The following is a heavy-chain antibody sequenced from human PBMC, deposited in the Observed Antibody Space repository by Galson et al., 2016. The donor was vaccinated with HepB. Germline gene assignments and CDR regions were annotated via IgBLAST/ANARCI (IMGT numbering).Heavy chain of an antibody. CDR1: GFSLSIYS. CDR2: IRGSGTGT. Sequence: SLRLSCAASGFSLSIYSMNWVHQAPGKGLEWVSAIRGSGTGTSYTDSVKGRFTISRDNSKNTLYLQRNSLRAEDAAVYYCAKIILVGYNSGWGGSFDIWGRGTMVTVSS. J-gene: IGHJ3*02. CDR3: AKIILVGYNSGWGGSFDI. V-gene: IGHV3-23*01. D-gene: IGHD6-19*01.